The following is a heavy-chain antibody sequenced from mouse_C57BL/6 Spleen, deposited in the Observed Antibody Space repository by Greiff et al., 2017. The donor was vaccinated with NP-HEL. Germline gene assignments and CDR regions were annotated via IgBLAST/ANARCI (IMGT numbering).Heavy chain of an antibody. V-gene: IGHV1-54*01. CDR2: INPGSGGT. J-gene: IGHJ3*01. CDR3: ARSGDYDEGVAY. CDR1: GYAFTNYL. D-gene: IGHD2-4*01. Sequence: QVQLQQSGAELVRPGTSVKVSCKASGYAFTNYLIEWVKQRPGQGLEWIGVINPGSGGTNYNEKFKGKATLTADQSSSTAYMQLSSLTSEDSAVYFCARSGDYDEGVAYWGQGTLVTVSA.